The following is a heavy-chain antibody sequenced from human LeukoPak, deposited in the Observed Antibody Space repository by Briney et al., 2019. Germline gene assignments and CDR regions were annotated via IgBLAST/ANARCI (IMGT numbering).Heavy chain of an antibody. Sequence: GGSLRLSCAASGFTFSSYWLSWVRQAPGRGLEGVAHIKQDGSEKYYVDSVKGRFTISRDNAKNSLYLQMNSLRAEDTAVYYCARSDWEYSSSFVYWGQGTLVTVSS. CDR3: ARSDWEYSSSFVY. D-gene: IGHD6-6*01. J-gene: IGHJ4*02. CDR2: IKQDGSEK. V-gene: IGHV3-7*01. CDR1: GFTFSSYW.